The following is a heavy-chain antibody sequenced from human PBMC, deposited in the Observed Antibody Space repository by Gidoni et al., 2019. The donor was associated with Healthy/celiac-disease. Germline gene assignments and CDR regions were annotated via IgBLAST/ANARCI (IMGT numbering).Heavy chain of an antibody. CDR1: GGSFSGYY. CDR3: ARVRLGGAAAGTYYYYYYYMDV. J-gene: IGHJ6*03. CDR2: INHSGST. D-gene: IGHD6-13*01. V-gene: IGHV4-34*01. Sequence: QVQLQQWGAGLLKPSETLSLTCAVYGGSFSGYYWRWIRQPPGKGLEWIGEINHSGSTNYNPSLKSRVTISVDTSKNQFSLKLSSVTAADTAVYYCARVRLGGAAAGTYYYYYYYMDVWGKGTTVTVSS.